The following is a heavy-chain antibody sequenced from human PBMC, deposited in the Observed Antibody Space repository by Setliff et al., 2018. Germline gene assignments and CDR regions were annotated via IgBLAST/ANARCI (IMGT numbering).Heavy chain of an antibody. CDR2: IGRSSTYM. J-gene: IGHJ4*02. D-gene: IGHD2-15*01. CDR1: GFTFATYS. V-gene: IGHV3-21*01. Sequence: KPGGSLRLSCAASGFTFATYSMHWVRQAPGKGLEWVSSIGRSSTYMHYADSLKGRLTISRDSAKNSVFLQMNSLRPEDTAVYYCARTCSGSGCYAGLESWGQGTPVTVSS. CDR3: ARTCSGSGCYAGLES.